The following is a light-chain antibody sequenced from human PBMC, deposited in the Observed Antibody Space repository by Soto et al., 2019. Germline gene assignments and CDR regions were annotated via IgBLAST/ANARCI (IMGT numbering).Light chain of an antibody. CDR2: YDS. J-gene: IGLJ1*01. CDR1: NMGSKS. CDR3: QVWDSSSEPYV. Sequence: SYELTQPPSVSVAPGKTARITCGGNNMGSKSVHWYQQKPGQAPVLVIYYDSDRPSGIPERFSGSNSGNTATLTISRVEAGDEADYFCQVWDSSSEPYVFGTGTKVTRP. V-gene: IGLV3-21*04.